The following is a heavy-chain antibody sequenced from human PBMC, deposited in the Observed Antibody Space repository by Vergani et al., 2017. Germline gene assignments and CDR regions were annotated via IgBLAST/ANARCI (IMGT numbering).Heavy chain of an antibody. CDR1: GGSFSGYY. CDR2: INHSGST. Sequence: QVQLQQWGAGLLKPSETLSLTCAVYGGSFSGYYWSWIRQPPGKGLEWIGEINHSGSTNYNPSLKSRVTISVDTSKNQFSLKLSSVTAADTAVYYCARGEPTTGTTPNAGYYMDVWGKGTTVTVSS. CDR3: ARGEPTTGTTPNAGYYMDV. V-gene: IGHV4-34*01. J-gene: IGHJ6*03. D-gene: IGHD1-1*01.